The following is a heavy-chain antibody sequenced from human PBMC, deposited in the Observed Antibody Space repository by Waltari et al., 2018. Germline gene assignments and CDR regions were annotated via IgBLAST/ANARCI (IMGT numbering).Heavy chain of an antibody. J-gene: IGHJ4*02. V-gene: IGHV4-59*01. Sequence: QVQLQESGPGLVKPSETLSLTCTVSGGSISSYYWSWIRQPPGKGLEWIGYIYYSGSTNYNPSLKSRVTISVDTSKNQFSLKLSSVTAADTAVYYCARLNTDWDYFDYWGQGTLVTVSS. CDR2: IYYSGST. CDR3: ARLNTDWDYFDY. D-gene: IGHD3-9*01. CDR1: GGSISSYY.